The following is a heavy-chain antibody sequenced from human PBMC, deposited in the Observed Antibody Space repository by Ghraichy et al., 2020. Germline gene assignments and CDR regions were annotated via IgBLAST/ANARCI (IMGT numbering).Heavy chain of an antibody. Sequence: SETLSLTCSVSGDSVNGGDHFWTWIRQPPGKGLEWLGYTGSAYSNPSLKGRLTISVDTSNNQFSLNLRSVTAADTAVYFCARALDDYPHYYFDYWGQGVLVTVSS. D-gene: IGHD5-24*01. V-gene: IGHV4-30-4*01. CDR3: ARALDDYPHYYFDY. CDR2: TGSA. CDR1: GDSVNGGDHF. J-gene: IGHJ4*02.